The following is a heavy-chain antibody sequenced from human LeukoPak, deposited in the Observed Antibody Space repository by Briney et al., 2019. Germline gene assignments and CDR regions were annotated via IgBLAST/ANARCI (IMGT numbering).Heavy chain of an antibody. CDR1: GYTFSTYG. CDR2: INAGNGNT. Sequence: ASVKVSCKASGYTFSTYGFSWVRQAPGQGLEWMGWINAGNGNTKYSQKFQGRVTITRDTSASTAYMELSSLRSEDTAVYYCARSSFDWLLLDYWGQGTLVTVSS. J-gene: IGHJ4*02. V-gene: IGHV1-3*01. D-gene: IGHD3-9*01. CDR3: ARSSFDWLLLDY.